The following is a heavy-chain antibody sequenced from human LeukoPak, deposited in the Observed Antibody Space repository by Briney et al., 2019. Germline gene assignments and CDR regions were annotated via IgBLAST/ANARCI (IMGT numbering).Heavy chain of an antibody. CDR1: GFTVSSYW. Sequence: GVSLRLSCAAAGFTVSSYWMSWVRQAPGKGLEWVANIKQDGSEKYYVDSVKGRFTIPRDNAKNSLYLQMNSLRAEDTAVYYCARDSSSWLIYFDYWGQGTLVTVSS. V-gene: IGHV3-7*01. CDR3: ARDSSSWLIYFDY. J-gene: IGHJ4*02. D-gene: IGHD6-13*01. CDR2: IKQDGSEK.